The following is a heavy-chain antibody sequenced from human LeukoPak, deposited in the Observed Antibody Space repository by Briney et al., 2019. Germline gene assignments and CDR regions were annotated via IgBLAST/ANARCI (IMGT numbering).Heavy chain of an antibody. CDR3: ANEGRDILIQTPG. D-gene: IGHD3-9*01. CDR2: IIPIFGTA. J-gene: IGHJ4*02. V-gene: IGHV1-69*05. CDR1: GGTFSSYA. Sequence: ASVKVSCKASGGTFSSYAISWVRQAPGQGLEWMGRIIPIFGTANYAQKFQGRVTITTDESTSTAYMELSSLRSEDTAVYYCANEGRDILIQTPGWGQGTLVTVSS.